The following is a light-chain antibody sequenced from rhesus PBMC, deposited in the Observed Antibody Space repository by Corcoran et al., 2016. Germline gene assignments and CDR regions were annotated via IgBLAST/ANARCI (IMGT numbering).Light chain of an antibody. CDR1: QDINNY. Sequence: DIQMTQSPSSLSAAVGDRVTIICRASQDINNYLSCTQQKPGNAPKPLIYFAPRLEAGAPSCFSGTRSWTDYSLTISSLQPEDFATYYCQQYNKSPFTFGPGTKLDIK. J-gene: IGKJ3*01. V-gene: IGKV1-66*01. CDR2: FAP. CDR3: QQYNKSPFT.